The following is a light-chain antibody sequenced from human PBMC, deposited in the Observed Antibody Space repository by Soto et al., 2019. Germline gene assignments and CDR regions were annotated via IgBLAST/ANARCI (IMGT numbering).Light chain of an antibody. CDR2: DAY. V-gene: IGKV3-11*01. CDR3: QQRHMWPIT. CDR1: QSFRGL. Sequence: EVVLTQSPVNLSLSPGETATLSCRSSQSFRGLLAWYQQKPGQAPRLLIYDAYNRATGIPPRFSGSGSGTDFPLTISSLEPEDSAVYYCQQRHMWPITFGQGTRLEIK. J-gene: IGKJ5*01.